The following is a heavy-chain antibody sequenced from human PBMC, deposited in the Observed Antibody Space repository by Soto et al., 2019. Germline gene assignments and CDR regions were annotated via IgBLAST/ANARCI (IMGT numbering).Heavy chain of an antibody. J-gene: IGHJ4*02. CDR1: GFTFSGYA. CDR3: AKDVRYSNYFDY. Sequence: EVQLLESGGGLVQPGGSLRLSCAASGFTFSGYAMSWVRQAPGKGLEWVSAISGSGGSTYYADSVKGRFTISRDNSKNTLYLQMNSLRAEDTAVYYCAKDVRYSNYFDYWCQGTLVTVSS. D-gene: IGHD4-4*01. V-gene: IGHV3-23*01. CDR2: ISGSGGST.